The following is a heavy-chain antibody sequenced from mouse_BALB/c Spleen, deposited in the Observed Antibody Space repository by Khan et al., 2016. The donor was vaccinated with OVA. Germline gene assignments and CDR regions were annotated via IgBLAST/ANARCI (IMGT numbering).Heavy chain of an antibody. J-gene: IGHJ2*01. CDR3: ATSYFYGYYFDY. CDR1: GFTFTSYG. D-gene: IGHD1-1*01. V-gene: IGHV5-17*02. CDR2: ISSDSNTI. Sequence: EVQLVESGGGLVQSGGSRKLSCAASGFTFTSYGMHWIRRAPEKGLEWVAYISSDSNTIYYADTVKGRFTISRDNPKNTLFLQMTSLRSGDTAMYFCATSYFYGYYFDYWGQGTTLTVSS.